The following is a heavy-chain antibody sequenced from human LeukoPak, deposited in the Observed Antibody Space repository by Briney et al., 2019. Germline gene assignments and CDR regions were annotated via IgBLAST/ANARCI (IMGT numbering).Heavy chain of an antibody. J-gene: IGHJ4*02. CDR3: VKDHDWALDF. CDR2: ITHNSDST. CDR1: GFTFNAYP. Sequence: GGSLRLSCAASGFTFNAYPMNWVRQAPGKGLEWISYITHNSDSTYYADSVKGRFTISRDNAKNSLYLQMNSLRAEDTAVYYYVKDHDWALDFWGQGTLVTVSS. D-gene: IGHD3-9*01. V-gene: IGHV3-48*01.